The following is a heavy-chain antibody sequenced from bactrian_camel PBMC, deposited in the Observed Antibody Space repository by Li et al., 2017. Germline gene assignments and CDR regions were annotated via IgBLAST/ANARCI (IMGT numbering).Heavy chain of an antibody. D-gene: IGHD2*01. V-gene: IGHV3S6*01. J-gene: IGHJ6*01. CDR1: GYTGRPVC. CDR3: APSRWAVTDYRCFMMSGADFRF. Sequence: HVQLVESGGGSVQAGGSLRLSCAASGYTGRPVCMGWFRQAPGKEREGVAHLYSVGGDTYYADSVKGRFTISQDNNKNTWYLQMNSLKLEDTAMYYCAPSRWAVTDYRCFMMSGADFRFVGQGTQVTVS. CDR2: LYSVGGDT.